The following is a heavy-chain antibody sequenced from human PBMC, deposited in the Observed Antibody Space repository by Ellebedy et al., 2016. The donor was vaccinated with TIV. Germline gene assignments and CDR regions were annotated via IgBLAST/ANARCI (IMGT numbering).Heavy chain of an antibody. Sequence: MPSETLSLTCSVSGGSVSSHYWSWIRQPPGKGLEWIAYIFYRGSTNYNPSLKSRVTVSVDPSKNQFSLTLDPVTAADTAVYYCARHFRYTYGHLIDWGPGILVTVAS. CDR2: IFYRGST. CDR3: ARHFRYTYGHLID. V-gene: IGHV4-59*08. J-gene: IGHJ4*02. CDR1: GGSVSSHY. D-gene: IGHD5-18*01.